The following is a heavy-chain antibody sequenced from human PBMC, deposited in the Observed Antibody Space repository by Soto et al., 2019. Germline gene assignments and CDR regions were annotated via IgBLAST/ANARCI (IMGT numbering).Heavy chain of an antibody. J-gene: IGHJ6*02. CDR3: ARESTVVTPTSDYYYYYGMDV. V-gene: IGHV1-69*01. Sequence: QVQLVQSGAGVKKPGSSVKVSCKASGGTFSSYAISWVRQAPGQGLEWMGGIIPIFGTANYAQKFQGRVTITADESTSTAYMELSSLRSEDTAVYYCARESTVVTPTSDYYYYYGMDVWGQGTTVTVSS. CDR2: IIPIFGTA. D-gene: IGHD2-21*02. CDR1: GGTFSSYA.